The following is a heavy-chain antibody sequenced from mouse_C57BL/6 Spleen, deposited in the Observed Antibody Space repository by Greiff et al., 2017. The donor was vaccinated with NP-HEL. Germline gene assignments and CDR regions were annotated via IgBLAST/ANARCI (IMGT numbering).Heavy chain of an antibody. V-gene: IGHV1-64*01. Sequence: QVQLKQPGAELVKPGASVKLSCKASGYTFTSYWMHWVKQRPGQGLEWIGMIHPNSGSTNYNEKFKSKATLTVDKSSSTAYMQLSSLTSEDSAVYYCAREYYGSSSWYFDVWGTGTTVTVSS. CDR3: AREYYGSSSWYFDV. D-gene: IGHD1-1*01. J-gene: IGHJ1*03. CDR1: GYTFTSYW. CDR2: IHPNSGST.